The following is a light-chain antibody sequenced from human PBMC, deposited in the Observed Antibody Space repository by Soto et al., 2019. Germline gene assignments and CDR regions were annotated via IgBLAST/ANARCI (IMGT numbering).Light chain of an antibody. CDR3: QQRSDWPPWT. CDR1: QSVSRY. Sequence: EIVLTQSPATLSLSPGEAATLSCRASQSVSRYLAWYQHKPGQAPRLLIYDASDRATGIPARFSGSGSGTDFTPTISSLEPEDSAVYYCQQRSDWPPWTFGQGTKVEIK. CDR2: DAS. V-gene: IGKV3-11*01. J-gene: IGKJ1*01.